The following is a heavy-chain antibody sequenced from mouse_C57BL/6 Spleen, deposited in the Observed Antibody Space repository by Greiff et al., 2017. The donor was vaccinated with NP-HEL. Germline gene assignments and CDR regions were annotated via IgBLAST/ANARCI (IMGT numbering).Heavy chain of an antibody. CDR1: GYTFTDYE. J-gene: IGHJ1*03. CDR2: IDPETGGT. V-gene: IGHV1-15*01. CDR3: TRRYGNSRYFDV. Sequence: QVQLKESGAELVRPGASVTLSCKASGYTFTDYEMHWVKQTPVHGLEWIGAIDPETGGTAYNQKFKGKAILTADKSSSTACMELRSLTSEDSAVYYCTRRYGNSRYFDVWGTGTTVTVSS. D-gene: IGHD2-1*01.